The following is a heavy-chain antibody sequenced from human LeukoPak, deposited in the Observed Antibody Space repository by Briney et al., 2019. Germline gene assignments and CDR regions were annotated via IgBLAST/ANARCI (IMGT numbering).Heavy chain of an antibody. Sequence: GGTLRLSCAASGFTFSSYGMSWVRQAPGKGLEWVSAISGSGGSTYYADSVKGRFTISRDNSKNTLYLQMNSLRAEDTAVYYCAKVRGYCSSTSCYSHTRTSRAKDYYYYYMDVWGKGTTVTISS. CDR2: ISGSGGST. D-gene: IGHD2-2*02. CDR1: GFTFSSYG. J-gene: IGHJ6*03. CDR3: AKVRGYCSSTSCYSHTRTSRAKDYYYYYMDV. V-gene: IGHV3-23*01.